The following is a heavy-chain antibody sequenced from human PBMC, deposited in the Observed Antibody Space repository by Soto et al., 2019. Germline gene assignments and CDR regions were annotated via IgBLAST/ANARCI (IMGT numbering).Heavy chain of an antibody. D-gene: IGHD4-17*01. CDR3: ARALYGDYAYYYYGMDV. CDR2: IWYDGSNE. Sequence: GGSLRLSCAASGFTFSYYGMHWVRQAPGKGLEWVAVIWYDGSNEYYADSVKGRFTISRDNSKNTLYLQMNSLRAEDTAVYYCARALYGDYAYYYYGMDVWGQGTTVTVSS. V-gene: IGHV3-33*01. CDR1: GFTFSYYG. J-gene: IGHJ6*02.